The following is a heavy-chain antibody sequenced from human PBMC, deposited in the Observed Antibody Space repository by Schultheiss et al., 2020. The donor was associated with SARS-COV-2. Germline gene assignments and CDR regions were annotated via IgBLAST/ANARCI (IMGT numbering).Heavy chain of an antibody. V-gene: IGHV3-49*04. J-gene: IGHJ6*02. D-gene: IGHD3-10*01. CDR3: TRHRGFYYGSGSCMDV. Sequence: GESLKISCTASGFTFGDYAMSWVRQAPGKGLEWVGFIRSKAYGGTTEYAASVKGRFTISRDDSKSIAYLQMNSLKTEDTAVYYCTRHRGFYYGSGSCMDVWGQGTTVTVSS. CDR2: IRSKAYGGTT. CDR1: GFTFGDYA.